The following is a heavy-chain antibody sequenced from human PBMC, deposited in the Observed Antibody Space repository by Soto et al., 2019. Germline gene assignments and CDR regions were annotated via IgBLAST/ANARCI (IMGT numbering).Heavy chain of an antibody. J-gene: IGHJ4*02. CDR1: CGSINSYF. D-gene: IGHD3-16*01. CDR3: ARRLGGGFDY. Sequence: SETLSLTCTFSCGSINSYFWSWIRQPPGKGLEWIGHIFYTGNTYYNPSLESRVTISVNTSKNQFSLKLSSVTAADTAVYFCARRLGGGFDYWGLGAPVTVSS. CDR2: IFYTGNT. V-gene: IGHV4-59*01.